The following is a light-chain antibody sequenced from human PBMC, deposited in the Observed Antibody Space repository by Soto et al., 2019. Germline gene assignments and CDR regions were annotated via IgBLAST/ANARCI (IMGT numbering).Light chain of an antibody. Sequence: ENVLTQSPGTLSLSQGDSATLSCRASQSISSSYLAWYQQKPGQTPRLLIYHASSRATGIPDRFSGSGSGTDFTLTISRLEPEDFAVYYCQQYGDSLLTFGGGTKVEIK. CDR3: QQYGDSLLT. CDR1: QSISSSY. CDR2: HAS. J-gene: IGKJ4*01. V-gene: IGKV3-20*01.